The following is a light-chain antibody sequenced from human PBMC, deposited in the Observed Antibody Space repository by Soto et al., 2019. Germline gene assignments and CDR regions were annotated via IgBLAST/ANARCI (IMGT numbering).Light chain of an antibody. CDR3: SSYAGSVNVI. V-gene: IGLV2-8*01. CDR2: EVS. CDR1: SRDVGGYDY. J-gene: IGLJ2*01. Sequence: QSAPTQPRSVSGSPGQSVTGSCTGTSRDVGGYDYVSWYQQHPGKAPKLMISEVSKRPSGVPDRFSGSKSGNTASLTVSGLQAEDEADYYCSSYAGSVNVIFGGATKVTVL.